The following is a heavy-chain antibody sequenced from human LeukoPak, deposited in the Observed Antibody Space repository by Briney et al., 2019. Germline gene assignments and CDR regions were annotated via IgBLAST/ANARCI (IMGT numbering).Heavy chain of an antibody. V-gene: IGHV4-34*01. CDR3: ARPTGIAAAGEGLLDTDY. J-gene: IGHJ4*02. Sequence: PSETLSLTCTVSGGSISTYYWNWIRQPPGKGLEWIGEINHSGSTNYNPSLKSRVTISVDTSKNQFSLKLSSVTAADTAVYYCARPTGIAAAGEGLLDTDYWGQGTLVTVSS. CDR1: GGSISTYY. CDR2: INHSGST. D-gene: IGHD6-13*01.